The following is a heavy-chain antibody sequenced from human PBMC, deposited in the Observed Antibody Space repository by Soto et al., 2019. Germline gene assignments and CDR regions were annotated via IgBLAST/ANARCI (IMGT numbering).Heavy chain of an antibody. CDR1: GGSIGSVVYY. CDR3: ARSVDP. Sequence: SETLCLTCTVSGGSIGSVVYYWSWIRQHPGKGLEWIGYIFYSGTTYYNPSLKSRVTISVDTSKNQFSLKLSSVTAADTAVYYCARSVDPWGQATLVTVPS. J-gene: IGHJ5*02. CDR2: IFYSGTT. V-gene: IGHV4-31*03.